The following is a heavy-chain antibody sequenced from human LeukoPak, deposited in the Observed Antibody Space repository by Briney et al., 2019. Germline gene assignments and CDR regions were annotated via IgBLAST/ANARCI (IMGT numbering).Heavy chain of an antibody. Sequence: SETLSLTCTVSGGSISSGGYYWSWIRQHPGKGLEWIGYIYYSGSTYYNPSLKSRVTISVDTSKNQFSLKLSSVTAADTAVYYCARGPRWVYYDGSGVLDYWGQGTLVTVSS. D-gene: IGHD3-22*01. CDR1: GGSISSGGYY. CDR3: ARGPRWVYYDGSGVLDY. J-gene: IGHJ4*02. V-gene: IGHV4-31*03. CDR2: IYYSGST.